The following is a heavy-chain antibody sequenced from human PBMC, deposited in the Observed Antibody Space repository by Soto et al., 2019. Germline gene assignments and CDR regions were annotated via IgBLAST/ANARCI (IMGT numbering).Heavy chain of an antibody. CDR3: AREIAAAGTNYFDY. V-gene: IGHV4-31*03. CDR2: IYHSGYT. CDR1: GGSISSGGYY. J-gene: IGHJ4*02. D-gene: IGHD6-13*01. Sequence: SETLSLTCTVSGGSISSGGYYWMWIRQHPGKGLEWIGYIYHSGYTQYNPSLKSRITMSIDTSKNQFSLKLSSVTAADTAVYYCAREIAAAGTNYFDYWGQGTLVTVSS.